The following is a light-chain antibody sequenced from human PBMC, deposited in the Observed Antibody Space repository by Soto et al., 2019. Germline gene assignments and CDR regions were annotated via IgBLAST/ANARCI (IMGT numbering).Light chain of an antibody. J-gene: IGLJ3*02. CDR2: EGS. CDR3: CSYAGSSTRGWV. Sequence: QSALTQPASVSGSPGQSITISCTGTSSDVGSYNLVSWYQQHPGKAPKLMIYEGSKRPSGVSNRFSGSKSGNTASLTISGLQAEDEADYYCCSYAGSSTRGWVFGGGTKVTVL. V-gene: IGLV2-23*01. CDR1: SSDVGSYNL.